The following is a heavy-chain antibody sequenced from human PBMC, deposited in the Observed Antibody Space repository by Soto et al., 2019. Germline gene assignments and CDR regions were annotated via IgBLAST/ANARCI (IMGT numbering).Heavy chain of an antibody. Sequence: GGSLRLSCAASGFTFSSYWMSWVRQAPGKGLEWVANIKQDGSEKYYVDSVKGRFTISRDNAKNSLYLQMNSLRAEDTAVYYCSRDRYSYYVFWSGALPYYYYGMDAWGQGTTVTVSS. CDR2: IKQDGSEK. D-gene: IGHD3-3*01. CDR3: SRDRYSYYVFWSGALPYYYYGMDA. CDR1: GFTFSSYW. V-gene: IGHV3-7*01. J-gene: IGHJ6*02.